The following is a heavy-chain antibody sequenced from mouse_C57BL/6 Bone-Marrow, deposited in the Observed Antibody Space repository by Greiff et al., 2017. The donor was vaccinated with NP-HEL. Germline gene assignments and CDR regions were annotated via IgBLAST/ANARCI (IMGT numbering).Heavy chain of an antibody. J-gene: IGHJ4*01. CDR2: IDPETGGT. CDR3: KCSVCYYGSSYGYAMDD. CDR1: GYTFTDYE. D-gene: IGHD1-1*01. V-gene: IGHV1-15*01. Sequence: VQLQQSGAELVRPGASVTLSCKASGYTFTDYEMHWVKQTPVHGLEWIGAIDPETGGTAYNQKFKGKAILTADKSSSTAYMELSSLTSEDSAVYYCKCSVCYYGSSYGYAMDDWGQGTSVTVSS.